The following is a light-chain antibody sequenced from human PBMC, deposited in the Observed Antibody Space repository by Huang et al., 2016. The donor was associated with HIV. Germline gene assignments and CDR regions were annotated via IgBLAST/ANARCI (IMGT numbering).Light chain of an antibody. J-gene: IGKJ1*01. CDR3: QQSYISPWT. CDR1: QSVGNS. CDR2: AS. V-gene: IGKV1-39*01. Sequence: DIQMTQSPSSLSASVGDRVTITCRTSQSVGNSLNWYQQKPGKAPELLIYASSLQAVVSSRFSGSGSGTDFTLIISSLQPEDFATYYCQQSYISPWTFGQGTKVDLK.